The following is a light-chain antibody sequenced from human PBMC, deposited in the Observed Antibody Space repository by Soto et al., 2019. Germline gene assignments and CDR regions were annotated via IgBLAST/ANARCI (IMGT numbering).Light chain of an antibody. CDR1: QSVSNY. V-gene: IGKV3-11*01. J-gene: IGKJ3*01. Sequence: EIVLTQSPATLSLSPGDRATLSCRASQSVSNYLAWYQQKPGQAPRLLIYDASNRASGIPARFSGSGSGTDFTLTISSIAPEDSALYYCQQGYNWTHTFGPGTKVDFK. CDR3: QQGYNWTHT. CDR2: DAS.